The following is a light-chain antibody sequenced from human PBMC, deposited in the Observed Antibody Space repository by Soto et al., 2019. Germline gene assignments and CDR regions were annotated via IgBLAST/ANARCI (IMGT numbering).Light chain of an antibody. Sequence: AIRMTQSPSSFSASTGDRVTITCRASQGISSYLAWYQQKPGKAPKLLIYAASTLQSGVPSRFSGSGSGTDFTLPLRSLKSKDLALFSFHQYYSYPRTSGLGTKVNIK. CDR3: HQYYSYPRT. J-gene: IGKJ1*01. CDR1: QGISSY. V-gene: IGKV1-8*01. CDR2: AAS.